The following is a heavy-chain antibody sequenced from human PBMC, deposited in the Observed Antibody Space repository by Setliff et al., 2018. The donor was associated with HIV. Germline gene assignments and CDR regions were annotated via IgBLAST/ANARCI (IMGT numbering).Heavy chain of an antibody. J-gene: IGHJ4*02. Sequence: GGSLRLSCAASGFTFSDFSMNWVRQAPGKGLEWVSYNSASTNTIYYADSVKGRFTISRDNARNSLYLQMNSLRVEDTAVYYCATDPYYYDSSGHFDSWGQGTLVTVSS. D-gene: IGHD3-22*01. CDR1: GFTFSDFS. CDR3: ATDPYYYDSSGHFDS. V-gene: IGHV3-48*01. CDR2: NSASTNTI.